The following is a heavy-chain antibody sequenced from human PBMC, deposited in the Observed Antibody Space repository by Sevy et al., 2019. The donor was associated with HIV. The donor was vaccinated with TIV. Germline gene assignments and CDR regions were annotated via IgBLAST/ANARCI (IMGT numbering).Heavy chain of an antibody. CDR1: GFTVSSNY. CDR2: IYSGGST. D-gene: IGHD4-4*01. CDR3: ARQYSNDNWFDP. Sequence: GGSLRLSCAASGFTVSSNYMSWVRQAPGKGLEWVSVIYSGGSTYYADSVKGRFTISRDNSKNTLYLQMNSLRAEDTAVYYCARQYSNDNWFDPWGQGTLVTVSS. V-gene: IGHV3-53*01. J-gene: IGHJ5*02.